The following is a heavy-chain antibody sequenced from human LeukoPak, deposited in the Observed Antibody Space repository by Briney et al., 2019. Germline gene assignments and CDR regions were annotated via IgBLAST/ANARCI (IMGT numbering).Heavy chain of an antibody. Sequence: ASVKVSCKASGYTFTSYAMHWVRQAPGQRLEWMGWINAGNGNTKYSQEFQGRVTITRVTSASTAYMELSSLRSEDMAVYYCARGVDCTNGVCLTHFDYWGQGTLVTVSS. CDR3: ARGVDCTNGVCLTHFDY. V-gene: IGHV1-3*03. CDR2: INAGNGNT. CDR1: GYTFTSYA. D-gene: IGHD2-8*01. J-gene: IGHJ4*02.